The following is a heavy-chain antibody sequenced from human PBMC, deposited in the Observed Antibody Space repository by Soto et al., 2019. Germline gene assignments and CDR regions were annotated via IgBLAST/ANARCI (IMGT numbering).Heavy chain of an antibody. J-gene: IGHJ6*02. V-gene: IGHV3-30-3*01. Sequence: QVQLVESGGGVVQPGRSLRLSCAASGFTFSSYAMHWVRQAPGKGLEWVAVISYDGSNKYYADSVKGRFTISRDNSKNTLYVRMNSLRDEDTAVYYCAKAHCSGTRCFGYYYNGMDVWGQGTTVTVSS. D-gene: IGHD2-2*01. CDR3: AKAHCSGTRCFGYYYNGMDV. CDR2: ISYDGSNK. CDR1: GFTFSSYA.